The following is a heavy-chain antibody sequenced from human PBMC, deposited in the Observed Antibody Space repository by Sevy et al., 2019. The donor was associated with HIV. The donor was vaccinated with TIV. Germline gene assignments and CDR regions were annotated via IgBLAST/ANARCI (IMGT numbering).Heavy chain of an antibody. CDR3: ARVGRIPGVQDWQLYALDV. V-gene: IGHV3-21*01. CDR1: GFTFENEG. D-gene: IGHD2-8*01. Sequence: LGGSLRLSCATSGFTFENEGMNWVRQAPGKGLEWVSSISSSSAYKYYADSVRGRFTISRDDAKNSVNLQMNNLRAEDTAVYYCARVGRIPGVQDWQLYALDVWGQGTTVTVSS. J-gene: IGHJ6*02. CDR2: ISSSSAYK.